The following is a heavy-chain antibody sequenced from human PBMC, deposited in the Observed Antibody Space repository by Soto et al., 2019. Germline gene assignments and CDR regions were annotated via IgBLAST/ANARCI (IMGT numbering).Heavy chain of an antibody. CDR2: IYYSGST. CDR3: ARVPGVGDYSNWYFDL. J-gene: IGHJ2*01. D-gene: IGHD4-4*01. V-gene: IGHV4-30-4*01. CDR1: GGSISSGDYY. Sequence: SETLSLTCTVSGGSISSGDYYWSWIRQPPGKGLEWIGYIYYSGSTYYNPSLKSRVTISVDTSKNQFSLKLSSVTAADTAVYYCARVPGVGDYSNWYFDLWGRGTLVTVSS.